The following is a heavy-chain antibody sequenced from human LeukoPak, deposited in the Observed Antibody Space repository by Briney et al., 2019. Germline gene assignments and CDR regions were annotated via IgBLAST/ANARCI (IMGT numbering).Heavy chain of an antibody. CDR1: GDSIGSNKW. Sequence: PSETLSLTCAVSGDSIGSNKWWTWVHQPPGKGLEWIGEIHHSGRLNYSPSLKSRVAISVDKSKNHFSLNLNSITPADTAIYYCARGGDWKFDYWGQGALVTVSS. CDR2: IHHSGRL. D-gene: IGHD1-1*01. J-gene: IGHJ4*02. V-gene: IGHV4-4*02. CDR3: ARGGDWKFDY.